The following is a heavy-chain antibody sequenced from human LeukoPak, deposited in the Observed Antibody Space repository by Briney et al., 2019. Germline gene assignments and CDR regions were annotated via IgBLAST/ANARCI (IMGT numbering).Heavy chain of an antibody. Sequence: GGSLRLSCAASGFTFSDYWMIWVRQAPGQGLEWVAHIKQDGSEKNYVDSVKGRLTISRDNAKNSLYLQMNSLRAEDTAVYYCAKRSDYYYYYMDVWGKGTTVTVSS. J-gene: IGHJ6*03. D-gene: IGHD1-1*01. CDR1: GFTFSDYW. CDR3: AKRSDYYYYYMDV. V-gene: IGHV3-7*01. CDR2: IKQDGSEK.